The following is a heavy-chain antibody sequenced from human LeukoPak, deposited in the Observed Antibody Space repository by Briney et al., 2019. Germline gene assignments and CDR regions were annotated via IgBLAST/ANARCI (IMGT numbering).Heavy chain of an antibody. CDR3: ARSKPSSWRYYYYYMDV. CDR2: XXSSRSTI. CDR1: XFTFXSXX. J-gene: IGHJ6*03. V-gene: IGHV3-48*01. D-gene: IGHD6-13*01. Sequence: XXXAAXXFTFXSXXMNWVRXAPGXXLXXXXXXXSSRSTIYYADSVKGRFTISRDNAKNSLYLQMNSLRAEDTAVYYCARSKPSSWRYYYYYMDVWGKGTTVTVSS.